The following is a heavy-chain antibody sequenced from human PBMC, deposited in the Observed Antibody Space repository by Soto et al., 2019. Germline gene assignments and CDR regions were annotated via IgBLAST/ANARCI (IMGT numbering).Heavy chain of an antibody. V-gene: IGHV1-18*01. CDR3: ARARVGATTRYYYYGMDV. Sequence: ASVKVSCKASGYTFTSYGISWVRQAPGQGLEWMGWISAYNGNTNYAQKLQGRVTMTRDTSTSTVYMELSSLRSEDTAVYYCARARVGATTRYYYYGMDVWGQGTTVTVSS. D-gene: IGHD1-26*01. CDR2: ISAYNGNT. J-gene: IGHJ6*02. CDR1: GYTFTSYG.